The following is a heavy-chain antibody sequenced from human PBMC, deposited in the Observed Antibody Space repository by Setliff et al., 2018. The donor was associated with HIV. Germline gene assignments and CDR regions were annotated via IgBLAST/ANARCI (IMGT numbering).Heavy chain of an antibody. CDR2: IIPIFNTA. CDR1: GGTFSLYA. V-gene: IGHV1-69*13. CDR3: ARDQATGYEKVWFSWIDP. Sequence: ASVNVSCKASGGTFSLYAINWVRQAPGQGLEWMGGIIPIFNTANYAQKFQGRVTITADGSTSTAYMELSSLRFEDTATYYCARDQATGYEKVWFSWIDPWGQGTLVTVSS. J-gene: IGHJ5*02. D-gene: IGHD5-12*01.